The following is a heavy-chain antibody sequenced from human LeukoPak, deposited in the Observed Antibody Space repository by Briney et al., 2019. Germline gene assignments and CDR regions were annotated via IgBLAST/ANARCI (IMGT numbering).Heavy chain of an antibody. CDR1: GFTFSHYW. CDR2: TNYDDSST. Sequence: GGSLRLSCAVSGFTFSHYWMHWVRQAPGKGLVWVSRTNYDDSSTTYADSVKGRFTISRDNAKNSLYLQMNSLRDEDTAVYYCARGGCSGGNCYAAYFDYWGQGTLVTVSS. V-gene: IGHV3-74*01. D-gene: IGHD2-15*01. J-gene: IGHJ4*02. CDR3: ARGGCSGGNCYAAYFDY.